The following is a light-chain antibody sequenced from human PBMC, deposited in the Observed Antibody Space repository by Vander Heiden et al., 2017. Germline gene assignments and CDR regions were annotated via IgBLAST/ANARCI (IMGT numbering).Light chain of an antibody. CDR2: GAS. V-gene: IGKV3-20*01. J-gene: IGKJ2*01. CDR3: HQYGSSPQT. CDR1: QSVSSNY. Sequence: PGERATLSCRASQSVSSNYLAWYQQKPGKAPRLLIYGASNRATGIPDRFSGSGSGTDFTLTISRLEPEDFAVYYCHQYGSSPQTFGQGTKLEIK.